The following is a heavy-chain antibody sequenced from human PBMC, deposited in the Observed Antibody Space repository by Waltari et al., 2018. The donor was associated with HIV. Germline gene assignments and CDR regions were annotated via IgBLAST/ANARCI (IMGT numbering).Heavy chain of an antibody. CDR3: ARSYGSGSRRYYYGMDV. CDR2: IIPIFGTA. Sequence: QVQLVQSGAEVKKPGSSVKVSCKASGGTFSSYAISWVRQAPGQGLEWMGGIIPIFGTANYAQKFQGRVTITADESTSTAYMELSSLRSEDTAVYYCARSYGSGSRRYYYGMDVWGQGTTVTVSS. CDR1: GGTFSSYA. J-gene: IGHJ6*02. V-gene: IGHV1-69*01. D-gene: IGHD3-10*01.